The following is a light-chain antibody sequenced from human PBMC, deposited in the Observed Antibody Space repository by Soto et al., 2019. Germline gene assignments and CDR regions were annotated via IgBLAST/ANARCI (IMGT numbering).Light chain of an antibody. Sequence: QSALTQPPSASGSPAQSVTTPCTGTRGNVGGYNFVSWYQQHPGKAPKLMIYEFSKRPSGVPDRFSGSKSGNTASLTVSGLEAEYEDDYYCVSYAVSTSYVFGTGTKLTVL. CDR1: RGNVGGYNF. CDR3: VSYAVSTSYV. V-gene: IGLV2-8*01. J-gene: IGLJ1*01. CDR2: EFS.